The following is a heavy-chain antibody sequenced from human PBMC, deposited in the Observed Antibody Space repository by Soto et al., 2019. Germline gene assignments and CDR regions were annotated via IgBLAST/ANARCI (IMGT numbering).Heavy chain of an antibody. CDR1: GYSFTSYW. CDR3: ARLIAARTGGDYYYGMDV. V-gene: IGHV5-51*01. CDR2: IYPGDSDT. D-gene: IGHD6-6*01. Sequence: ESLKISCKGSGYSFTSYWIGWVRQMPGKGLEWMGIIYPGDSDTRYSPSFQGQVPISADKSISTAYLQWSSLKASDTAMYYCARLIAARTGGDYYYGMDVWGQGTKVTVSS. J-gene: IGHJ6*02.